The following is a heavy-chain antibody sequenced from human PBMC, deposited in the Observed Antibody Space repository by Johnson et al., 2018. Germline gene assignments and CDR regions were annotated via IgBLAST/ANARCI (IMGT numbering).Heavy chain of an antibody. Sequence: EVQLVESGGGLVQPGGSLRLSCAASGFIFSSYWMSWVRQAPGTGLEWVANITEDGSEKYYVDSVTGRFTIARDNAKNSLYLQMNSRRAEDTAVYYCAKYSSSWHTYYYYGMDVWCQGTTVTVSS. CDR1: GFIFSSYW. CDR3: AKYSSSWHTYYYYGMDV. J-gene: IGHJ6*02. CDR2: ITEDGSEK. D-gene: IGHD6-13*01. V-gene: IGHV3-7*01.